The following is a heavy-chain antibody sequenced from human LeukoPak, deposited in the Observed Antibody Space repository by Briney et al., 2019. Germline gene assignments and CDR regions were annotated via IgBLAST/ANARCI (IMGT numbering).Heavy chain of an antibody. Sequence: PGGSLRLSCAASGFTFSSYAMHWVRQAPGKGLEWVAVISYDGSNKYYADSVKGRFTISRDNSKNTLYLQMNSLRAEDTAVYYCARENEWLRSSVLGYWGQGTLVTVSS. J-gene: IGHJ4*02. CDR2: ISYDGSNK. CDR3: ARENEWLRSSVLGY. CDR1: GFTFSSYA. V-gene: IGHV3-30-3*01. D-gene: IGHD5-12*01.